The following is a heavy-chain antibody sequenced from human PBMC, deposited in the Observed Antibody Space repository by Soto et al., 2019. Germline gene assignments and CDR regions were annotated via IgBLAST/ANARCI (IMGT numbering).Heavy chain of an antibody. Sequence: WDTLCLTCLFSVFPIIIPDSCVCIRHPPGKRLECIVIISDTGTTSYGPSLTSLVSISVYTSKNQVSLKLTSVTAADTAVYFCARVTMVSRDSDDFGVDVWGDGTTVNVSS. CDR2: ISDTGTT. J-gene: IGHJ6*01. D-gene: IGHD4-17*01. CDR3: ARVTMVSRDSDDFGVDV. CDR1: VFPIIIPDS. V-gene: IGHV4-38-2*02.